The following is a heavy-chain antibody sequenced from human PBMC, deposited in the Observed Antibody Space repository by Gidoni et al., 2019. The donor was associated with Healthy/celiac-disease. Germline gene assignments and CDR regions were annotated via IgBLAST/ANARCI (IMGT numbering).Heavy chain of an antibody. Sequence: QVQLVQSGAEVKKPGSSVQVSCKASGGTFRSYAISWVRQAPGQGLEWMGGIIPIFGTANYAQKFQGRVTITADESTSTAYMELSSLRSEDTAVYYCASLRLGSGYLYYYYYMDVWGKGTTVTVSS. CDR1: GGTFRSYA. V-gene: IGHV1-69*01. J-gene: IGHJ6*03. D-gene: IGHD3-22*01. CDR3: ASLRLGSGYLYYYYYMDV. CDR2: IIPIFGTA.